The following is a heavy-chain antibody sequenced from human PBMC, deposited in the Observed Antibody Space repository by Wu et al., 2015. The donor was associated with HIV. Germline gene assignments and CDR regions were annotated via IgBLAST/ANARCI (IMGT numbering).Heavy chain of an antibody. V-gene: IGHV1-69*12. CDR2: IIPIFGTA. Sequence: QVQLVQSGAEVKKPGSSVKVSCKASGGTFSSYAISWVRQAPGQGLEWMGGIIPIFGTANYAQKFQGRVTITADESTSTAHMELSSLRSEDTAVYYCARDREMATIPVDYYYYGMDVVGPRDHGHRLL. CDR3: ARDREMATIPVDYYYYGMDV. D-gene: IGHD5-24*01. CDR1: GGTFSSYA. J-gene: IGHJ6*02.